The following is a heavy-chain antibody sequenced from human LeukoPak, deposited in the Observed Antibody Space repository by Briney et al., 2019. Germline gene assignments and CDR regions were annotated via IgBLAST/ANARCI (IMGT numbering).Heavy chain of an antibody. CDR3: ARNSRLRYFDWLSKGPYFDY. V-gene: IGHV1-2*02. Sequence: ASVKVSCKASGYTFTGYYMHWVRQAPGQGLEWMGWINPNSGGTNYAQKFQGGVTMTRDTSISTAYMELSRLRSDDTAVYYCARNSRLRYFDWLSKGPYFDYWGQGTLVTVSS. J-gene: IGHJ4*02. CDR1: GYTFTGYY. D-gene: IGHD3-9*01. CDR2: INPNSGGT.